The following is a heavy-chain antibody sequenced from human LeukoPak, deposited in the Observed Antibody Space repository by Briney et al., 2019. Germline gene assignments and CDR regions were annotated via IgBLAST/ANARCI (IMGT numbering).Heavy chain of an antibody. CDR2: ISSSSSTI. Sequence: HPGGSLRLSCAASGFTFTNACMNWVRQAPGKGLEWVSYISSSSSTIYYADSVKGRFTISRDNAKNSLYLQMNSLRDEDTAVYYCARDYYDSSGYCFDYWGQGTLVTVSS. V-gene: IGHV3-48*02. J-gene: IGHJ4*02. CDR1: GFTFTNAC. CDR3: ARDYYDSSGYCFDY. D-gene: IGHD3-22*01.